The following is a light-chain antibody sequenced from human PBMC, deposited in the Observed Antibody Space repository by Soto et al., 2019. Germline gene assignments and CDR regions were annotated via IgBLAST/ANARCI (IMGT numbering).Light chain of an antibody. V-gene: IGKV1-5*03. Sequence: DIQMTQSPSTLSASVGDRVTITCRASQSISSWLAWYQQKPGKVPKLLIYMASSLESGVPSRFSGSGSGTESTLTISSLQPDDFATYYCQQYKSYSRTFGQGTKVEIK. CDR2: MAS. J-gene: IGKJ1*01. CDR1: QSISSW. CDR3: QQYKSYSRT.